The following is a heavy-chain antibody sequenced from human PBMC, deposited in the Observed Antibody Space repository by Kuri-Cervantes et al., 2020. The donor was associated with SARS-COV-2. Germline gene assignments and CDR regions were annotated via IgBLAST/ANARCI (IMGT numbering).Heavy chain of an antibody. V-gene: IGHV3-7*01. Sequence: GESLKISCAASGFTFSNAWMSWVRQAPGKGLEWVANIKQDGSEKYYVDSVKGRFTISRDNAKNSLYLQMNSLRAEDTAVYYCARDTFKSDLWGQGSLVTVSS. CDR2: IKQDGSEK. CDR1: GFTFSNAW. J-gene: IGHJ5*02. CDR3: ARDTFKSDL.